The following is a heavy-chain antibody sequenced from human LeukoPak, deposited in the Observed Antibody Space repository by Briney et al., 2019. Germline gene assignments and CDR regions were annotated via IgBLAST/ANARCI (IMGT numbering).Heavy chain of an antibody. V-gene: IGHV3-74*01. J-gene: IGHJ4*02. CDR3: VSGSLQSGYNFDY. CDR1: GFTFSNYW. CDR2: IKYDGSAT. Sequence: GGSLRLSCAASGFTFSNYWMHWIRQVPGKGLVWVSHIKYDGSATNYAGSVKGRFTISRDNAKNTLYLQMNSLRAEDTAVYFCVSGSLQSGYNFDYWGQGALVTVS. D-gene: IGHD3-3*01.